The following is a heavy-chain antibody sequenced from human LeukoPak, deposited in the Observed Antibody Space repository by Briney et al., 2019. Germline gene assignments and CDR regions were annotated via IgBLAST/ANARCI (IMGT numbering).Heavy chain of an antibody. Sequence: GGSLRLSCAASGFTFSSYGMHWVRQAPGKGLEWVAVIWYDGSNKYYADSVKGRFTISRDNSKNTLYLQMNSLRAEDTAVYYCAREAEWELEGAFDIWGQGTMVTVSS. CDR3: AREAEWELEGAFDI. V-gene: IGHV3-33*01. D-gene: IGHD1-26*01. CDR2: IWYDGSNK. CDR1: GFTFSSYG. J-gene: IGHJ3*02.